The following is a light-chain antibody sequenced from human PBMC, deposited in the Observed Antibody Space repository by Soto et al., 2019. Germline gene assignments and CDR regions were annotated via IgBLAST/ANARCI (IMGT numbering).Light chain of an antibody. CDR3: SSYTSRTTLV. J-gene: IGLJ1*01. CDR2: EAS. V-gene: IGLV2-14*01. Sequence: QSVLTQPASVSGSPGQSITISCTGTSSDVGGYNYVSWYQQHPGRAPKLMIYEASNRPSGVSNRFSGSKSGNTVSLTISGLQAEDEADYYCSSYTSRTTLVFGTGTKVTVL. CDR1: SSDVGGYNY.